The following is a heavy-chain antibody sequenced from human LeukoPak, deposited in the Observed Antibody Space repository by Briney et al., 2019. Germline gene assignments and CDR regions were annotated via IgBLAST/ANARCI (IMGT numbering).Heavy chain of an antibody. Sequence: SETLSLTCSVSGGSISSYYWNWIRQPAGKGLEWIGRISPSGSTNYSPSLKSRVTISLATSKNQVSLRLTSVTAADTAIYYCARDENRITIFGVVISVWFDPWGPGTLVTVSS. V-gene: IGHV4-4*07. CDR1: GGSISSYY. CDR3: ARDENRITIFGVVISVWFDP. CDR2: ISPSGST. D-gene: IGHD3-3*01. J-gene: IGHJ5*02.